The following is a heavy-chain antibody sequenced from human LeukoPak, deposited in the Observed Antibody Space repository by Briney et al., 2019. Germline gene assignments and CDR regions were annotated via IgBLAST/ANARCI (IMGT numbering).Heavy chain of an antibody. CDR1: GFTFSNYW. V-gene: IGHV3-7*03. Sequence: GGSLRLSCAASGFTFSNYWMTWVRQAPGKGLEWVANIKEDGSKKNYVDSLKGRFTISRDNAKNSLYLQMNSLRAEDTAVYYCATPLDYYDRSDSHQGGDWGQGTLVTVSS. D-gene: IGHD3-22*01. CDR2: IKEDGSKK. CDR3: ATPLDYYDRSDSHQGGD. J-gene: IGHJ4*02.